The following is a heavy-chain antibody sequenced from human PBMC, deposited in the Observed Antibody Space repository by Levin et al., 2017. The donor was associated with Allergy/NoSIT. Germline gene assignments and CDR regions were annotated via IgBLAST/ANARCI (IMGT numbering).Heavy chain of an antibody. V-gene: IGHV1-46*01. CDR2: INPSGGST. CDR1: GYTFTSYY. Sequence: ASVKVSCKASGYTFTSYYMHWVRQAPGQGLEWMGIINPSGGSTSYAQKFQGRVTMTRDTSTSTVYMELSSLRSEDTAVYYCARDGMVGATVEYYYYYYGMDVWGQGTTVTVSS. CDR3: ARDGMVGATVEYYYYYYGMDV. J-gene: IGHJ6*02. D-gene: IGHD1-26*01.